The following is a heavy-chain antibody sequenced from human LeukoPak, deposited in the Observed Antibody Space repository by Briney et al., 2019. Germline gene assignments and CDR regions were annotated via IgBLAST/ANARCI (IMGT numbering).Heavy chain of an antibody. D-gene: IGHD4-11*01. CDR1: GFTFSHYG. CDR2: IWSDGTNR. Sequence: PGMSLRLSCATSGFTFSHYGMHWVRQAPGKGLEWVAVIWSDGTNRYYGDPVKGRFTISRDNFQRTVYLQMDSLRAEDTAVYYCAKDAQRGFDYSNSLDKWGQGTLVTVSS. CDR3: AKDAQRGFDYSNSLDK. V-gene: IGHV3-33*06. J-gene: IGHJ4*02.